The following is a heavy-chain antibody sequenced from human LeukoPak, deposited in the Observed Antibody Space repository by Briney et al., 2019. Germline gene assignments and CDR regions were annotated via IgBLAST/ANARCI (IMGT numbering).Heavy chain of an antibody. D-gene: IGHD3-10*01. V-gene: IGHV1-2*02. CDR1: GHTFTDYY. CDR2: INPNSGGT. Sequence: ASVKVSCKASGHTFTDYYMHWVRQGPGQGLEWMGWINPNSGGTKHAQKFQGRVTMTRDTSISTAYMELNRLRSDDTAVYYCAPSITMIRGGFQLVGDYWGQGTLVTVSS. CDR3: APSITMIRGGFQLVGDY. J-gene: IGHJ4*02.